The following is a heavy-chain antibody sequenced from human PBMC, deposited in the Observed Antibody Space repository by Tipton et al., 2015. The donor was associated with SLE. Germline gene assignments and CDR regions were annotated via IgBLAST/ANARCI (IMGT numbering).Heavy chain of an antibody. D-gene: IGHD6-19*01. V-gene: IGHV4-34*01. CDR1: GGSFSGYY. CDR3: ARVPYSSGWTRWAFDI. J-gene: IGHJ3*02. CDR2: INHSGST. Sequence: TLSLTCAVYGGSFSGYYWSWIRQPPGKGLEWIGEINHSGSTNYNPSLKRRVTISVDTSKNQFSLKLSSVTAADTAVFYCARVPYSSGWTRWAFDIWGQGTMVTVSS.